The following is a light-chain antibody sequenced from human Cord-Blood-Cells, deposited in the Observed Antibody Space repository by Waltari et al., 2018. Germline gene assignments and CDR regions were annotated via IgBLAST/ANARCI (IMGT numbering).Light chain of an antibody. CDR2: LGS. CDR3: MQALQTPKT. Sequence: DIVMTQSPLSLPVTPREPASIPCRSSQSLLHSNGYNYLDWYLQKPGQSPQLLIYLGSNRASGVPDRFSGSGSGTDFTLKISRVEAEDVGVYYCMQALQTPKTFGQGTKVEIK. J-gene: IGKJ1*01. V-gene: IGKV2-28*01. CDR1: QSLLHSNGYNY.